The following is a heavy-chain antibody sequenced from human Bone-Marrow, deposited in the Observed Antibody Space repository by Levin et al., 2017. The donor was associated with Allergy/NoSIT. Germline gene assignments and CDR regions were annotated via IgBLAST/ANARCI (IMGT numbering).Heavy chain of an antibody. Sequence: PGGSLRLSCAASGFTFSGYWMHWVRQAPGKGLVWVSRVNTNERTTFYADSVKGRFTISRDNAKNILYLQMNSLRAEDTAVYYCAKGGSYGGVKDYWGQGTLVTVSS. CDR3: AKGGSYGGVKDY. CDR2: VNTNERTT. D-gene: IGHD3-16*01. J-gene: IGHJ4*02. V-gene: IGHV3-74*01. CDR1: GFTFSGYW.